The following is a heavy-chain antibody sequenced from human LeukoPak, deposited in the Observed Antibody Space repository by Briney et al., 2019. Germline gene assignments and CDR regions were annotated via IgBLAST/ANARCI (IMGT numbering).Heavy chain of an antibody. D-gene: IGHD5-18*01. J-gene: IGHJ4*02. CDR2: ISYDGSNK. V-gene: IGHV3-30*03. CDR1: GFTFSSYG. CDR3: AREGERGYSYADY. Sequence: QPGGSLRLSCAASGFTFSSYGMHWVRQAPGKGLEWVAVISYDGSNKYYADSVKGRFTISRDNSKNTLYLQMNSLRAEDTAVYYCAREGERGYSYADYWGQGTLVTVSS.